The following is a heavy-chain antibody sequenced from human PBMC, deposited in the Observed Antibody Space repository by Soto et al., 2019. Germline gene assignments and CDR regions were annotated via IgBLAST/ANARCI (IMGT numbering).Heavy chain of an antibody. D-gene: IGHD1-20*01. Sequence: QLQLQESGSGLVKPSQTLSLTCAVSGGSISSGDYSWNWIRQPPGKGLEWIGYIYHSGSTYYNPSLKSRGTISVDRSKNQFSPKLSSVTAADTAVYYCARGGKYNWNHNWFDPWGQGTLVTVSS. CDR1: GGSISSGDYS. J-gene: IGHJ5*02. CDR3: ARGGKYNWNHNWFDP. V-gene: IGHV4-30-2*01. CDR2: IYHSGST.